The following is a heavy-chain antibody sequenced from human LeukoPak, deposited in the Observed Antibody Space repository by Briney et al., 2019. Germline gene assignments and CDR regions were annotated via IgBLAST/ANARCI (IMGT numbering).Heavy chain of an antibody. Sequence: QPGGSLRLSCAASGFTFSSYGMHWVRQAPGKGLERVAFIRYDGSNKYYADSVKGRFTIPRDNSKNTLYLQMNSLRAEDTAVCYCAKDRRAYCSSTSCYNDAFDIWGQGTMVTVSS. CDR3: AKDRRAYCSSTSCYNDAFDI. D-gene: IGHD2-2*02. CDR1: GFTFSSYG. J-gene: IGHJ3*02. CDR2: IRYDGSNK. V-gene: IGHV3-30*02.